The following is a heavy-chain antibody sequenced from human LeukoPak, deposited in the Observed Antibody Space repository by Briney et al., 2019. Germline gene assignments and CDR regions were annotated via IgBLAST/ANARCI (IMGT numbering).Heavy chain of an antibody. V-gene: IGHV3-30*18. D-gene: IGHD1-26*01. J-gene: IGHJ4*02. CDR3: AKDRVRVGARGLGY. Sequence: QAGGSLRLSCAASGFTFSSYGMHWVRQAPGKGLEWVAVISYDGSNKYYADSVKGRFTISRDNSKNTLYLQMNSLRAEDTAVYYCAKDRVRVGARGLGYWGQGTLVTVSS. CDR2: ISYDGSNK. CDR1: GFTFSSYG.